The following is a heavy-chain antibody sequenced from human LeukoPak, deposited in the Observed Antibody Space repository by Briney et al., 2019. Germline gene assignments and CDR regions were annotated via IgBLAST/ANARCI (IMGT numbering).Heavy chain of an antibody. J-gene: IGHJ6*03. CDR3: ARRNSGSQWGDRDFYIHV. CDR2: ITHNGGT. V-gene: IGHV4-34*01. D-gene: IGHD1-26*01. CDR1: GGSFRGYF. Sequence: KPSETLSLTCAVYGGSFRGYFWGWVRQTPGKGLEWLGEITHNGGTNYMPSLSGRVSVFQDVSKNQFSLKLSFVTAADTGVYYCARRNSGSQWGDRDFYIHVWGKGSTVIDSS.